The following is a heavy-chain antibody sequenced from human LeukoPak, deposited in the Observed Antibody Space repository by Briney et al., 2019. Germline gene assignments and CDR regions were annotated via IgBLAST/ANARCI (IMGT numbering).Heavy chain of an antibody. Sequence: GGSLRLSCAASGFTFSDYYMSWIRQAPGKGLEWVSYISKSGTSTKYADSVKGRFSISRDNAKQSLYLQLTSLTAGDTAVYYCARVRSSGSPLDYWGQGTLVTVSS. J-gene: IGHJ4*02. CDR3: ARVRSSGSPLDY. D-gene: IGHD3-10*01. CDR2: ISKSGTST. CDR1: GFTFSDYY. V-gene: IGHV3-11*05.